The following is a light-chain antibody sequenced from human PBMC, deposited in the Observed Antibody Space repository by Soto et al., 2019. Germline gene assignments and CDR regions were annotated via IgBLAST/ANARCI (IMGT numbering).Light chain of an antibody. CDR1: QSISNY. Sequence: DIRMTQSPSTLSASVGDRVSITCRASQSISNYLAWYQQKPGKAPKLLIYKASSLESGVPSRFSGSGSGTEFTLTISSLQPDDFATYYCQQFNNYWTFGQGTKVEIK. J-gene: IGKJ1*01. V-gene: IGKV1-5*03. CDR2: KAS. CDR3: QQFNNYWT.